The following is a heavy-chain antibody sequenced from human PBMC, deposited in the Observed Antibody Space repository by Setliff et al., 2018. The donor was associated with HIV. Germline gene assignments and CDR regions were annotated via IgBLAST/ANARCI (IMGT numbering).Heavy chain of an antibody. D-gene: IGHD3-3*01. J-gene: IGHJ4*02. CDR3: ARDFTGGDGYNFWDY. V-gene: IGHV1-69*13. Sequence: ASVKVSCKASGGTFSSYAISWVRQAPGQGLEWMGGIIPIFGTANYAQKFQGRVTMTADESTSTAYMELSSLRSEDTAVSYCARDFTGGDGYNFWDYWGQGTLVTVSS. CDR1: GGTFSSYA. CDR2: IIPIFGTA.